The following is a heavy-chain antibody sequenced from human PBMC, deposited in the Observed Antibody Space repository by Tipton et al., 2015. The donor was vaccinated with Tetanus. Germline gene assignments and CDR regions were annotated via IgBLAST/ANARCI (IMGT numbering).Heavy chain of an antibody. Sequence: TLSLTCTVSGGSTHSFYWTWIRQSAGKGLEWIGRIYSGGSTNYNPSLKSRVTMSMDTSKNQFSLKLSSVTAADTAVYYCARRSYCSSSRCFDAFDLWGQGTMVTVSS. CDR1: GGSTHSFY. V-gene: IGHV4-4*07. CDR2: IYSGGST. J-gene: IGHJ3*01. D-gene: IGHD2-2*01. CDR3: ARRSYCSSSRCFDAFDL.